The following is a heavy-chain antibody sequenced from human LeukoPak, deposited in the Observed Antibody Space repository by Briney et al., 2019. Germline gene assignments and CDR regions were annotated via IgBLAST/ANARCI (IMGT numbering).Heavy chain of an antibody. CDR1: GGSFSGYY. V-gene: IGHV4-34*01. CDR2: INHSGST. Sequence: SETLSLTCAVYGGSFSGYYWSWIRQPPGKGLEWIGEINHSGSTNYNPSLKSRVTISVDTSKNQLSLKLSSVTAADTAVYYCARLAAAGPLFYFDYWGQGTLVTVSS. CDR3: ARLAAAGPLFYFDY. D-gene: IGHD6-13*01. J-gene: IGHJ4*02.